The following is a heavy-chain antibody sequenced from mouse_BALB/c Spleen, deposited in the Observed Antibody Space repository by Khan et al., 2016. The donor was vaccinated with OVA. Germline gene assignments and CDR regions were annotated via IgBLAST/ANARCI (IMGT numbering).Heavy chain of an antibody. CDR3: ASGGYWYFAV. J-gene: IGHJ1*01. CDR1: GYTFTNYG. V-gene: IGHV9-3-1*01. D-gene: IGHD1-1*02. Sequence: QVQLKESGPELKKPGETVKISCKASGYTFTNYGMNWVKQAPGKGLKWMGWINTYTGEPTYADDFKGRFAFSLETSATTAYLQINNLKNEDTATYFCASGGYWYFAVWGAGTTVTVSS. CDR2: INTYTGEP.